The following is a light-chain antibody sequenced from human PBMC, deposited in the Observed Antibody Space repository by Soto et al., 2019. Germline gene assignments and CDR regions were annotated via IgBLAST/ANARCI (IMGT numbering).Light chain of an antibody. CDR2: GAS. Sequence: PGDRATLSCRASQSVNSNYLAWYQRKPGQSPRLLIYGASNRATDIPYRFSASGSGTDFTLTITRLEAEDFAVYYCQQSDSTPPPFGQGTKVEVK. J-gene: IGKJ1*01. CDR1: QSVNSNY. CDR3: QQSDSTPPP. V-gene: IGKV3-20*01.